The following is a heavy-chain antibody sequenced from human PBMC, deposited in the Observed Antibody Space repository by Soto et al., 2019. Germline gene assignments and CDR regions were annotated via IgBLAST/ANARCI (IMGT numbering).Heavy chain of an antibody. V-gene: IGHV4-61*01. CDR3: ARVGQPLDYFDY. J-gene: IGHJ4*02. CDR2: IYYSGST. Sequence: QVQLQESGPGLVKPSETLSLTCTVSGGSVSSGSYYWSWIRHPPGKGLEWMGYIYYSGSTNYNPSLKSRVTISVDTSKNQFSLELSSVTAADTAVYYCARVGQPLDYFDYWGQGTLVTVSS. CDR1: GGSVSSGSYY. D-gene: IGHD6-13*01.